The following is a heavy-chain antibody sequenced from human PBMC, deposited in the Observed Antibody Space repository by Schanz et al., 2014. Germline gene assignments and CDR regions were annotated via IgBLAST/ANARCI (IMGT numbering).Heavy chain of an antibody. CDR3: ARDSHRRVAVPGY. J-gene: IGHJ4*02. D-gene: IGHD6-19*01. CDR1: GYTFISYG. Sequence: QEEMVQSGAEVKRPGASVKVSCKASGYTFISYGVSWVRQGPEERLEWLGWINVENGHTDYAQKVQGRVTMTTDTSTRTAYMELRSLRSDDTAVYYCARDSHRRVAVPGYWGQGTLVTVSS. CDR2: INVENGHT. V-gene: IGHV1-18*04.